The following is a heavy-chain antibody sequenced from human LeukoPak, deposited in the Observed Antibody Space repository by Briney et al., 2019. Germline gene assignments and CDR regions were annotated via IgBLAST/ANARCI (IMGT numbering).Heavy chain of an antibody. CDR3: ARRRYSSSWYGAFDI. Sequence: SETLSLTCAVYGGSFSGYYWSWIRQPPGKGLEWIGEINHSGSTNYNPSLKSRVTISVDTSKNQFSLKLSSVTAADTAVYYCARRRYSSSWYGAFDIWGQGTMVTVSS. J-gene: IGHJ3*02. CDR1: GGSFSGYY. D-gene: IGHD6-13*01. V-gene: IGHV4-34*01. CDR2: INHSGST.